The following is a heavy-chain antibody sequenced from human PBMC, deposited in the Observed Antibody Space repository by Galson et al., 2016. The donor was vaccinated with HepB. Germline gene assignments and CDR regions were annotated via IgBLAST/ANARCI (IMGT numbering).Heavy chain of an antibody. J-gene: IGHJ4*02. Sequence: SLRLSCAASGFTFSDSAMHWVRQASGKGLEWVGRVRRRANNYATTYAASVKGRFTISRDDSENTAYLQMKSLKTEDTDVYYCTSPRYCSASGEYCNYSEYWGQGPLVSISS. CDR1: GFTFSDSA. D-gene: IGHD3-22*01. V-gene: IGHV3-73*01. CDR2: VRRRANNYAT. CDR3: TSPRYCSASGEYCNYSEY.